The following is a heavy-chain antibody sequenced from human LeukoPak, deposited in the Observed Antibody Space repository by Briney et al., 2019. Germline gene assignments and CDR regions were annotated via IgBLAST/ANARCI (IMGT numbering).Heavy chain of an antibody. CDR2: IFYSGGD. Sequence: SETLSLTCTVSGGSISSYYWSWLRQPPGKRLGWFGYIFYSGGDNYNPSLKSRVTISVDTSKNQFSLKLSSVTAADKAVYYCARAYGRYYFDYGGQGTLVTVSS. CDR1: GGSISSYY. J-gene: IGHJ4*02. V-gene: IGHV4-59*01. CDR3: ARAYGRYYFDY. D-gene: IGHD4-17*01.